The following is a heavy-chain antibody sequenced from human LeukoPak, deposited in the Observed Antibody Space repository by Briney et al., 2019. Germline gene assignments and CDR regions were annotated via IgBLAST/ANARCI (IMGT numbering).Heavy chain of an antibody. J-gene: IGHJ5*02. CDR3: ARDQGATMLNWFDP. CDR1: GFAFSSYA. D-gene: IGHD1-26*01. V-gene: IGHV3-30*04. CDR2: VSSHGVDK. Sequence: GTSLRLSCAASGFAFSSYAMHWVRQAPGKGLEWLAVVSSHGVDKFYADSVRGRFTISKDTSKNTLSLQMNSLGGDDTGVYYCARDQGATMLNWFDPWGQGTLVTVSS.